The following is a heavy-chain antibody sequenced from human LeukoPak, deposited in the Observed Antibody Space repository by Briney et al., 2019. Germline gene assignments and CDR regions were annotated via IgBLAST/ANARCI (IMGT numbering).Heavy chain of an antibody. D-gene: IGHD3-9*01. Sequence: AETLSLTCTLSGASLSVRGRNWGWVRQPPGRGLEWIASIYYSESTYSSPSLESRAPMSVDTSKNQFSLKLSSLTATDTAVYYCLSGHDNAFDPWGQGTLVTVSP. CDR3: LSGHDNAFDP. CDR1: GASLSVRGRN. J-gene: IGHJ5*02. V-gene: IGHV4-39*01. CDR2: IYYSEST.